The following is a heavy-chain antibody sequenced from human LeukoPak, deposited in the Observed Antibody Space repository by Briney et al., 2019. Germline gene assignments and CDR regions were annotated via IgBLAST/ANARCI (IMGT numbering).Heavy chain of an antibody. CDR1: GYTFTTCG. J-gene: IGHJ4*02. CDR3: ARYELGFGGVIGVFFPDY. V-gene: IGHV1-18*01. D-gene: IGHD3-16*02. CDR2: ISAYNGNT. Sequence: GASVKVSCKTSGYTFTTCGISWVRQAPGQGLEWMGWISAYNGNTNYAQKLQGRVTMTTDTSTSTAYMELRSLRSDDTAVYYCARYELGFGGVIGVFFPDYWGQGTLVTVSS.